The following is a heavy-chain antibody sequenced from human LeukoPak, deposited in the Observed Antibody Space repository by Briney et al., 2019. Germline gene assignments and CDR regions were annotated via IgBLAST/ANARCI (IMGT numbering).Heavy chain of an antibody. CDR2: SGST. D-gene: IGHD3-16*01. V-gene: IGHV4-39*01. J-gene: IGHJ4*02. CDR1: GGSISSSSFY. Sequence: SETLSLTCTVSGGSISSSSFYWGWIRQPPGKGLEWIAKSGSTYYNPSLKSRVTISLDTSKNQFSLQLTSVTAADTAVYYCARHYVFVYGGSSFDYWGQGTLVTVSS. CDR3: ARHYVFVYGGSSFDY.